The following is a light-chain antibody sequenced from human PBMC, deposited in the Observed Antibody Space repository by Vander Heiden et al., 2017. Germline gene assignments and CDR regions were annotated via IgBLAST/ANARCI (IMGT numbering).Light chain of an antibody. CDR2: DAS. CDR1: QTIRRY. Sequence: ETVLTPSPAPLSLSLGERATLSCRASQTIRRYLAGYRQKPGQAPRILMYDASNRATGLPARFSGSGSGTDFTLTISSLEPEDSAVYYCQQRSDWPVTFGQGTRLEIK. CDR3: QQRSDWPVT. J-gene: IGKJ5*01. V-gene: IGKV3-11*01.